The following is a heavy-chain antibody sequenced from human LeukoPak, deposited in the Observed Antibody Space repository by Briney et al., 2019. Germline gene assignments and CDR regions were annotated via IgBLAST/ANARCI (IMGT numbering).Heavy chain of an antibody. CDR2: IHYSRST. Sequence: SETLSLTCAVSGGSISSYHWIWIRQPPGKGLEWIGYIHYSRSTNYNPSLKSRVTTSVDTSKKQFSLKLSSVTAADTAVYYCARSPPMVRGLYYYYYYGMDVWGQGTTVTVSS. V-gene: IGHV4-59*01. CDR3: ARSPPMVRGLYYYYYYGMDV. J-gene: IGHJ6*02. CDR1: GGSISSYH. D-gene: IGHD3-10*01.